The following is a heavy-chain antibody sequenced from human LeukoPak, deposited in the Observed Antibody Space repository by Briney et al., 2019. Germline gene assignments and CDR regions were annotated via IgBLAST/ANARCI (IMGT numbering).Heavy chain of an antibody. CDR2: IYPGDSDT. D-gene: IGHD4-11*01. J-gene: IGHJ4*02. CDR3: ARLGSPPPSPTAQYYFDY. CDR1: GYSFTSYW. V-gene: IGHV5-51*01. Sequence: GESLKISCKGSGYSFTSYWIGWVRQMPGKGLEWMGIIYPGDSDTRYSPSFQGQVTISADKSISTAYLQWSSLKASDTAMYYCARLGSPPPSPTAQYYFDYWGQGTLVTVSS.